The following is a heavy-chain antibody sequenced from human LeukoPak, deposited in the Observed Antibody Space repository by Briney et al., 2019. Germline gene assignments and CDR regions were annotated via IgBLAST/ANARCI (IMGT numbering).Heavy chain of an antibody. CDR3: AREDRQGGYSGYDDY. CDR1: RGTFSSYA. V-gene: IGHV1-69*04. D-gene: IGHD5-12*01. CDR2: IIPILGIA. Sequence: ASLKVSCKASRGTFSSYAISCVRQAPGQGLEWTGRIIPILGIANYAQKFQGRVTITADKSTSTAYMELSRLRSEDTAVYYCAREDRQGGYSGYDDYWGQGTLVTVSS. J-gene: IGHJ4*02.